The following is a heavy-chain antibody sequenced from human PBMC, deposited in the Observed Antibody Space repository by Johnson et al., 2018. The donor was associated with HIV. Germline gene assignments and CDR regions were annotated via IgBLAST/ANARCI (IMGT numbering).Heavy chain of an antibody. V-gene: IGHV3-20*04. CDR1: GFTFDDYG. CDR3: ARGKGAAVGLDAFDI. J-gene: IGHJ3*02. D-gene: IGHD6-13*01. CDR2: INWNGGST. Sequence: VLLVESGGGLVQPGGSLRLSCAASGFTFDDYGMSWVRQAPGKGLEWVSGINWNGGSTGYVDSMKGRFTISRDNARNSLYLQMNSLRAEDTALYYCARGKGAAVGLDAFDIWGQGTMVTVSS.